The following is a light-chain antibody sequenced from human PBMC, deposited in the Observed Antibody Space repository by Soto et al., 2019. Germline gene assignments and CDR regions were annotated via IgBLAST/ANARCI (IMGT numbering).Light chain of an antibody. CDR3: QQRYSTTWT. CDR2: AAS. V-gene: IGKV1-27*01. Sequence: QMTQSPSSLSASVGDRVTITCRASQGISNYVAWYQQKPGKVPKLLIYAASTLQSGVPSRGSGRGAGTDCTLTISSLQPEDCATYACQQRYSTTWTFGQGTKVDIK. J-gene: IGKJ1*01. CDR1: QGISNY.